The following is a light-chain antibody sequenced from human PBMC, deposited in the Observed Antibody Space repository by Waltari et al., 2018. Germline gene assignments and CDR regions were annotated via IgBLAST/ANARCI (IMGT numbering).Light chain of an antibody. CDR3: QQYNTYSGT. CDR1: QSVSTW. CDR2: AAS. V-gene: IGKV1-5*03. Sequence: DIQMTQSPSTLSASIGDRVTITCRASQSVSTWLAWYQQKPGKAPKLLMYAASSLESGVPLRFSGSGFGTKFTLTINSLQPDDFATYYCQQYNTYSGTFGQGTKVEIK. J-gene: IGKJ1*01.